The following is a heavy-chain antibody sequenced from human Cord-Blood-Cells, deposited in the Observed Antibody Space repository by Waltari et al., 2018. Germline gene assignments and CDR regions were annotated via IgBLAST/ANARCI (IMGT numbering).Heavy chain of an antibody. CDR2: INPNRGGT. V-gene: IGHV1-2*02. CDR1: GYTFTGYY. CDR3: ARVGLTGDYWYFDL. J-gene: IGHJ2*01. D-gene: IGHD7-27*01. Sequence: QVQLVQSGAEVKKPGASVKVSCKASGYTFTGYYMHWVRQAPGQGLEWMGWINPNRGGTNYAQKFQGRVTMTRDTSISTAYMELSRLRSDDTAVYYCARVGLTGDYWYFDLWGRGTLVTVSS.